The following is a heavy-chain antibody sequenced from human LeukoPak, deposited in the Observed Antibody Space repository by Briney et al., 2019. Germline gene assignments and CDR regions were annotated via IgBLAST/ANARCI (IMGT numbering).Heavy chain of an antibody. CDR1: GFTFSNYG. CDR2: IWYDGSNK. J-gene: IGHJ4*02. Sequence: QPGRSLRLSCAASGFTFSNYGMHWVRQAPGKGLEWMALIWYDGSNKYYADSVKGRFTISRDNSKNTLYLQMNSLRAEDTAVYYCAGSYYNVFDYWGQGTLVTVSS. D-gene: IGHD3-10*01. CDR3: AGSYYNVFDY. V-gene: IGHV3-33*01.